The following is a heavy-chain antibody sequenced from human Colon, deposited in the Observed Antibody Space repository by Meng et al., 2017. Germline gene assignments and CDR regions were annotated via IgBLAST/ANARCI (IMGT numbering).Heavy chain of an antibody. CDR2: IIDHGYT. Sequence: QLRLQESGPRLGKPSQTLSLNCAVSGHSVTTTLSSWSWVRQSPGTGREWIGNIIDHGYTYYKPPLRIRVTISVDRSKNQFSLKLNSETAADTAVYFCTRSYRGNTYFAHWGQGNLVTVSS. J-gene: IGHJ4*02. CDR1: GHSVTTTLSS. CDR3: TRSYRGNTYFAH. D-gene: IGHD3-10*01. V-gene: IGHV4-30-2*06.